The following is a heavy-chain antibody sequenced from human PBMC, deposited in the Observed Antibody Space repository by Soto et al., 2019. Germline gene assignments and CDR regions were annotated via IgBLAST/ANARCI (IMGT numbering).Heavy chain of an antibody. Sequence: ASVKVSCKASGYTFTSYGISWVRQAPGQGLEWMGRISAYNGNTNYAQKLQGRVTMTTDTSTSTAYMELRSLRSDDTAVYYCARDLRVPCSGGSCYHLAPDYWGQGTLVTAPQ. J-gene: IGHJ4*02. V-gene: IGHV1-18*01. CDR1: GYTFTSYG. CDR2: ISAYNGNT. D-gene: IGHD2-15*01. CDR3: ARDLRVPCSGGSCYHLAPDY.